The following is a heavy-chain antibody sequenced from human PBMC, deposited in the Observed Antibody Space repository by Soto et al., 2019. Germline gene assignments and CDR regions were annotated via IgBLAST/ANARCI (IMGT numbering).Heavy chain of an antibody. CDR1: GGSFSGYY. CDR2: INHSGST. J-gene: IGHJ6*02. Sequence: PSATLSLTCAVYGGSFSGYYWSWIRQPPGKGLEWIGEINHSGSTNYNPSLKSRVTISVDTSKNQFSLKLSSVTVADTAVYYCARRADFGVDYYYYYGMDVWGQGTTVTVSS. CDR3: ARRADFGVDYYYYYGMDV. V-gene: IGHV4-34*01. D-gene: IGHD3-3*01.